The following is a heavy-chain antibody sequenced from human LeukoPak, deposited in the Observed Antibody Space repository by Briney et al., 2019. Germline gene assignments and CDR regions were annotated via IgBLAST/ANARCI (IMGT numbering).Heavy chain of an antibody. V-gene: IGHV4-39*01. CDR1: GGSISSSSHY. Sequence: SETLSLTRTVSGGSISSSSHYWGWIRQPPGKGLEWIGVSTYYNPSLKNRVTISRDTSKNQFSLKLSSVTAADTAIYYCARAGYSYGIISYFDSWGQGTLVTVSS. J-gene: IGHJ4*02. CDR3: ARAGYSYGIISYFDS. CDR2: VST. D-gene: IGHD5-18*01.